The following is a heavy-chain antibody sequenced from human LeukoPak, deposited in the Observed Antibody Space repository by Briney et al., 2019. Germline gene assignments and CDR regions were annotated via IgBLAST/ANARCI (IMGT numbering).Heavy chain of an antibody. V-gene: IGHV4-39*01. CDR1: GGSFSSYY. CDR3: ARLPGYSSGWYEWSFDY. D-gene: IGHD6-19*01. CDR2: IYYSGST. Sequence: SETLSLTCAVYGGSFSSYYWGWIRQPPGKGLEWIGSIYYSGSTYYNPSLKSRVTISVDTSKNQFSLKLSSVTAADTAVYYCARLPGYSSGWYEWSFDYWGQGTLVTVSS. J-gene: IGHJ4*02.